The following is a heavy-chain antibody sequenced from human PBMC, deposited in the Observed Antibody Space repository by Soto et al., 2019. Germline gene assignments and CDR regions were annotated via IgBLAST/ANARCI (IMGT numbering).Heavy chain of an antibody. Sequence: GESLKISCKGSGYSFTSYWIGWVRQMPGKGLEWMGIIYPGDSDTRYSPSFQGQVTISADKSISTAYLQWSSLKASDTAMYYCARPSSRLDYSRLDFDYWGQGSLVTVSS. CDR3: ARPSSRLDYSRLDFDY. D-gene: IGHD4-4*01. CDR1: GYSFTSYW. CDR2: IYPGDSDT. V-gene: IGHV5-51*01. J-gene: IGHJ4*02.